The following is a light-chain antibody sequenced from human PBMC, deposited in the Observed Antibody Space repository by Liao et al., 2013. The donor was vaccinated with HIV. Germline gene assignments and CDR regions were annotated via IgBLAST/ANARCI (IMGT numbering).Light chain of an antibody. CDR3: QVFDSSTNHYF. V-gene: IGLV3-21*01. CDR2: YDS. CDR1: NIGGKS. J-gene: IGLJ1*01. Sequence: SYELTQPPSLSVAPGETARVTCGGNNIGGKSVHWYQQQPGQAPVLVISYDSDRPAGIPDRFSGSNSGNTATLTISSVEAGDEADYFCQVFDSSTNHYFFGTGTKVTVL.